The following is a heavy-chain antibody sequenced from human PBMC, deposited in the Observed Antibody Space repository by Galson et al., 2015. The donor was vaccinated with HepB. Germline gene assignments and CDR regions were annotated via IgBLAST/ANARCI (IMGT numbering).Heavy chain of an antibody. D-gene: IGHD6-19*01. J-gene: IGHJ4*02. CDR2: IYYFGST. CDR1: GGSLSFSY. V-gene: IGHV4-59*01. Sequence: ETLSLTCTVSGGSLSFSYWSWIRQPPGKGLEWIGYIYYFGSTNYNPSRQSRVTISIDTSKNQFCLNLSSLTTADTAVYYCAKDSSGWSFEYWGQGSLVTVSS. CDR3: AKDSSGWSFEY.